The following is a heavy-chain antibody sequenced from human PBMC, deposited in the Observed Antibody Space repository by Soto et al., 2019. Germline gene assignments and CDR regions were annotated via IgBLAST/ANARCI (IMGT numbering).Heavy chain of an antibody. CDR3: AADRGYCSGGSCYSNPWYFDL. V-gene: IGHV1-58*02. CDR2: IVVGSGNT. J-gene: IGHJ2*01. D-gene: IGHD2-15*01. CDR1: GFTFTSSA. Sequence: QMQLVQSGPEVKKPGTSVKVSCKASGFTFTSSAMQWVRQARGQRLEWIGWIVVGSGNTNYAQKSQERVTITRDMSTSTAYMELSSLRSEDTAVYYCAADRGYCSGGSCYSNPWYFDLWGRGTLVTVSS.